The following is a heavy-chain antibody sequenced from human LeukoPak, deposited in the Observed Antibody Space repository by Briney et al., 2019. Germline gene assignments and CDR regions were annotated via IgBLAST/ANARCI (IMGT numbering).Heavy chain of an antibody. CDR1: GYTFTSYG. CDR3: ARVGSSSWYYFDY. V-gene: IGHV1-18*01. J-gene: IGHJ4*02. Sequence: ASVKVSCKASGYTFTSYGISWVRQAPGQGLEWMGWISAYNGNTNYAQKLQGRVTMTTDTSTSTVYMELRSLRSDDTAVYYCARVGSSSWYYFDYWGQGTLVTVSS. CDR2: ISAYNGNT. D-gene: IGHD6-13*01.